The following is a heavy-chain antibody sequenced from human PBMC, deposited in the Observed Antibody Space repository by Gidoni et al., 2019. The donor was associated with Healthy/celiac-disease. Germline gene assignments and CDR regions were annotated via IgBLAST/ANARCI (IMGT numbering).Heavy chain of an antibody. CDR3: ARARGTIFGVFSYGMDV. D-gene: IGHD3-3*01. J-gene: IGHJ6*04. Sequence: VQLVQSGAEVTKPGSSVKISCKASGGTFSSYASSWVRQAPGHGREWMGGITPIFGTANYAKKCQGRVTSTADESTSTAYMELSSLISEDTAVYYCARARGTIFGVFSYGMDVWCKVTTVTVSS. V-gene: IGHV1-69*01. CDR2: ITPIFGTA. CDR1: GGTFSSYA.